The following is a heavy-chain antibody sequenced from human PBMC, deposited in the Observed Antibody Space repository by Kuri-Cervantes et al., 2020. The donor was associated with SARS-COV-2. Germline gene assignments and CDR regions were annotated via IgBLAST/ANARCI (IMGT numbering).Heavy chain of an antibody. CDR1: GGSISSYY. CDR3: ASLLLGHCSSTSCYVYFDY. CDR2: IYYSGST. J-gene: IGHJ4*02. V-gene: IGHV4-59*12. Sequence: ESLKISCTVSGGSISSYYWSWIRQPPGKGLEWIGYIYYSGSTNYNPSLKSRVTISVDTSKNQFSLKLSSVTAADTAVYYCASLLLGHCSSTSCYVYFDYWGQGTLVTVSS. D-gene: IGHD2-2*01.